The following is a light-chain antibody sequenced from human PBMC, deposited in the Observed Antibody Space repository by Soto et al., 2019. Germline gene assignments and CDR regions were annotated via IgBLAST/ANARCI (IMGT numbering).Light chain of an antibody. CDR2: AAS. CDR3: QQSYSTPLG. Sequence: DIQMTQSPSSLSASVGDRVTITCRASQSISSYLNWYQQKPGKAPKLLIYAASSLQSGVPSRFSCSGSGTDFTLTISSLPPEDFATYYCQQSYSTPLGFGGGTKVEIK. J-gene: IGKJ4*01. V-gene: IGKV1-39*01. CDR1: QSISSY.